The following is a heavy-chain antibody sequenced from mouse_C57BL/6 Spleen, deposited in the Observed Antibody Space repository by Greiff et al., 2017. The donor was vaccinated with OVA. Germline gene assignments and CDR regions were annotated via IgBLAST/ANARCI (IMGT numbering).Heavy chain of an antibody. J-gene: IGHJ4*01. CDR3: ARGGGLYAMDY. Sequence: EDILEWIGEINPSTGGTTYNQKFKAKATLTVDKSSSTAYMQLKSLTSEVSAVDYCARGGGLYAMDYWGQGTSVTVSS. V-gene: IGHV1-42*01. CDR2: INPSTGGT.